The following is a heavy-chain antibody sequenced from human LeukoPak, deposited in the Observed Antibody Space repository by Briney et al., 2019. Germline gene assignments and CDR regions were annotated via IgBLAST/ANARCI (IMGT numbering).Heavy chain of an antibody. Sequence: GESLKISCKGSGYSFTNYWIAWVRQMPGKGLEWMGIIYPDDSETRYNPSFQGQVTISADWSISTAYLQWSSLKASDTAMYYCARRPPYSSSSYYFDYWGQGALVTVS. CDR3: ARRPPYSSSSYYFDY. J-gene: IGHJ4*02. D-gene: IGHD6-6*01. CDR1: GYSFTNYW. CDR2: IYPDDSET. V-gene: IGHV5-51*01.